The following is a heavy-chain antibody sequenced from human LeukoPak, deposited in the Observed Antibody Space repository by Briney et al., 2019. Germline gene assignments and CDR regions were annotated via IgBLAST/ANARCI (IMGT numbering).Heavy chain of an antibody. J-gene: IGHJ3*02. CDR1: GYTFTGYY. CDR3: AAVAGLGNAFDI. D-gene: IGHD6-19*01. Sequence: ASVTVSCKASGYTFTGYYMHWVLQAPGQGLEWMGWINPNSGGTNYAQKFQGRATMTRDTSISTAYMELSRLRSDDTAVYYCAAVAGLGNAFDIWGQGTMVTVSS. V-gene: IGHV1-2*02. CDR2: INPNSGGT.